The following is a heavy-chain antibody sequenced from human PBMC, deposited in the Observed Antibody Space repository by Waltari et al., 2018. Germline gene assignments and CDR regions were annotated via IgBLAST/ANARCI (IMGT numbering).Heavy chain of an antibody. J-gene: IGHJ4*02. CDR3: ATDQSVFCSGGSCYSL. CDR2: FDPEDGET. V-gene: IGHV1-24*01. D-gene: IGHD2-15*01. Sequence: QVQLVQSGAEVKKPGASVKVSCKVSGYTLTELSMHWVRQAPGKGLEWMGGFDPEDGETIYAQKYQCRVTMTEDTSTDTAYMELSSLRSEDTAVYYWATDQSVFCSGGSCYSLWGQGTLVTVSS. CDR1: GYTLTELS.